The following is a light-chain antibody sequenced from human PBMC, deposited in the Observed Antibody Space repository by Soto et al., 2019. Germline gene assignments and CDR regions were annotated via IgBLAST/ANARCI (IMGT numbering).Light chain of an antibody. V-gene: IGKV3D-20*02. CDR1: QSVSSYY. J-gene: IGKJ1*01. Sequence: DIVLTQSPGTLSLSPGERATLSCGASQSVSSYYLAWYQQKPGQAPRLLIYAASSRATGIPDRFSGGGSGTDFTLTISRLQPEDFATYSCQQSYNSPQTFGQGTKVDIK. CDR2: AAS. CDR3: QQSYNSPQT.